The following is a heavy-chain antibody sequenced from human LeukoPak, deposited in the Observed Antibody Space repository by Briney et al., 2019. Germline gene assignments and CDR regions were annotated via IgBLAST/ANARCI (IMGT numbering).Heavy chain of an antibody. V-gene: IGHV4-38-2*01. D-gene: IGHD2-2*01. CDR1: GYSISSGYY. J-gene: IGHJ5*02. CDR2: IYHSGST. Sequence: SETLSLTCAVSGYSISSGYYWGWIRQPPGKGLEWIGSIYHSGSTYYNPSLKSRVTISVDTSKNQFSLKLSSVTAADTAVYYCARGLRVGYCTDTSYPPRGAFDPWGQGTVVTVSS. CDR3: ARGLRVGYCTDTSYPPRGAFDP.